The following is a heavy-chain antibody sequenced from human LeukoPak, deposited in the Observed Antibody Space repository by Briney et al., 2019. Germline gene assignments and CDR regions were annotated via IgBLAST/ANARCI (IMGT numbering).Heavy chain of an antibody. CDR3: AKGPFFSGGNSPDY. V-gene: IGHV4-59*01. Sequence: PSETLSLTCTVSGDFITAYYWSWIRQPPGKGLEWIGYVYYSGSTEYNPSLRSRVTISLEMSKHQFSLNLTSVTAADTAVYYCAKGPFFSGGNSPDYWGQGTLVTVSS. CDR2: VYYSGST. D-gene: IGHD1-26*01. CDR1: GDFITAYY. J-gene: IGHJ4*02.